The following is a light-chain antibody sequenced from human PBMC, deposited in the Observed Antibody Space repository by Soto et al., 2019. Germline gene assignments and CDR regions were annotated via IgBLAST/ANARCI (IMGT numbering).Light chain of an antibody. J-gene: IGKJ3*01. CDR3: QKYSSVPV. Sequence: DIQMTQSPSSLSASVGDRVTITCRASQGISNYVAWDQQKPGKPPKLLIYAPSTLQSGVPSRFSGSGSETAVTLTITSLQPEDVATYSCQKYSSVPVFGPGTKVDIK. CDR1: QGISNY. CDR2: APS. V-gene: IGKV1-27*01.